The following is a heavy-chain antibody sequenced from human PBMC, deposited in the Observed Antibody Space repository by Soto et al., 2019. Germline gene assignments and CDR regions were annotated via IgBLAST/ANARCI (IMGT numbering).Heavy chain of an antibody. Sequence: QVQLVESGGGVVQPGRSLRLSCAASGFTFSSYAMHWVRQAPGKGLVWVAVISYDGSNKYYADSVKGRFTISRDNSKNTLYLQMNSLRAEDTAVYYCARGLTRWLQSYFDYWGQGTLVTVSS. V-gene: IGHV3-30-3*01. CDR2: ISYDGSNK. CDR1: GFTFSSYA. J-gene: IGHJ4*02. D-gene: IGHD5-12*01. CDR3: ARGLTRWLQSYFDY.